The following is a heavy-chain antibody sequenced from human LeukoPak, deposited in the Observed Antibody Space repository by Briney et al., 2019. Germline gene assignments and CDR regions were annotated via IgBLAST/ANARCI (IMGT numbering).Heavy chain of an antibody. V-gene: IGHV4-59*01. CDR3: ARGFWDSGSYLGKDV. J-gene: IGHJ6*02. Sequence: PSETLSLTCTVSGGSMSSYYWSWIRQPPGKGLEWIGYIYYSGSTNYNPSLKSRVTISVDTSKNQFSLKLSSVTAADTAVYYCARGFWDSGSYLGKDVWGQGTTVTVSS. CDR1: GGSMSSYY. CDR2: IYYSGST. D-gene: IGHD1-26*01.